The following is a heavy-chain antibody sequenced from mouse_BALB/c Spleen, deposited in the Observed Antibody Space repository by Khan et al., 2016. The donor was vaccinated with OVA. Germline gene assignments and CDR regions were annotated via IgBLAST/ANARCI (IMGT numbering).Heavy chain of an antibody. D-gene: IGHD2-4*01. CDR2: IWNDGST. CDR1: GFSLTNYG. V-gene: IGHV2-6-1*01. CDR3: ARQPYYHYNILDY. J-gene: IGHJ4*01. Sequence: QVQLKESGPGLAAPSQSLSITCTISGFSLTNYGVHWVRQPPGKGLEWLVVIWNDGSTTYYSALKSRLTITKDNSQSHAFLKMNSRQTDDTAIYFCARQPYYHYNILDYWGQGTSVTVSS.